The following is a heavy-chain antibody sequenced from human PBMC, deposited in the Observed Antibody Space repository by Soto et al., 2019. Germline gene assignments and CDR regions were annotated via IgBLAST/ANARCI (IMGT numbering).Heavy chain of an antibody. CDR3: ASQLDQPNGVGEH. Sequence: PSETLSLTCTDSVGSISTSVYYLGWIRQPPGKGLEWIGSLFYTWSTYYNPSLKSRVTMSVDTSKNKFSLKVTSMSPADTAFYYCASQLDQPNGVGEHWGQGILVTVSS. CDR2: LFYTWST. CDR1: VGSISTSVYY. V-gene: IGHV4-39*01. J-gene: IGHJ4*02. D-gene: IGHD1-1*01.